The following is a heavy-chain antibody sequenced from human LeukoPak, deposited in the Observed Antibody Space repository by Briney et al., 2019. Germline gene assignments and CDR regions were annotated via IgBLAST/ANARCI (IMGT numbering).Heavy chain of an antibody. V-gene: IGHV1-18*01. CDR3: ARDREEITMVRGVYMDV. D-gene: IGHD3-10*01. J-gene: IGHJ6*03. CDR2: ISAYNGNT. Sequence: ASVKVSCKASGYTFTSYGISWVRQAPGQGLEWMGWISAYNGNTNYAQKLQGRVTMTTDTSTSTAYMELSSLRSEDTAVYYCARDREEITMVRGVYMDVWGKGTTVTISS. CDR1: GYTFTSYG.